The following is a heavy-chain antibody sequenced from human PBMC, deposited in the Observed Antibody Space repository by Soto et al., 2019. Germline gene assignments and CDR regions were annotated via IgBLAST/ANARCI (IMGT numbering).Heavy chain of an antibody. D-gene: IGHD2-21*01. J-gene: IGHJ4*02. CDR1: GFTFSSYA. CDR2: FSGGRDTT. V-gene: IGHV3-23*01. Sequence: VQLLESGGGLVQPGGSLRLSCVASGFTFSSYAMSWVRQAPGQRLEWVATFSGGRDTTCHADSVKGRFTVSRDSSKNTLSLQMISLRPDDTALYYCAKATSATCTGSICYSFDYWGQGTLVTVSS. CDR3: AKATSATCTGSICYSFDY.